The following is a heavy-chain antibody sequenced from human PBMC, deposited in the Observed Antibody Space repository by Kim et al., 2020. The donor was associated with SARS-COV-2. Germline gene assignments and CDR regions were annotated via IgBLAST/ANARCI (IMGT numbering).Heavy chain of an antibody. D-gene: IGHD3-10*01. Sequence: SETLSLTCAVYGGSFSGYYWSWIRQPPGKGLEWIGEINHSGSTNYNPSLKSRVTISVDTSKNQFSLKLSSVTAADTAVYYCARGGVLWFGELFDWGQGTLVTVSS. CDR1: GGSFSGYY. V-gene: IGHV4-34*01. J-gene: IGHJ4*02. CDR3: ARGGVLWFGELFD. CDR2: INHSGST.